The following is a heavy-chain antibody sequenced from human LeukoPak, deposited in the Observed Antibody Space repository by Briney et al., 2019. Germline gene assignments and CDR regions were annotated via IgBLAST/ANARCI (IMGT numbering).Heavy chain of an antibody. D-gene: IGHD3-10*01. J-gene: IGHJ4*02. V-gene: IGHV3-21*01. CDR1: GFTFSSYS. CDR3: ARLSWAGIDY. Sequence: GGSLRLCCAASGFTFSSYSMNWVRQAPGKGLEWVSSISSSSYIYYADSVKGRFTISRDNAKNSLYLQMNSLRAEDTAVYYCARLSWAGIDYWGQGTLVTVSS. CDR2: ISSSSYI.